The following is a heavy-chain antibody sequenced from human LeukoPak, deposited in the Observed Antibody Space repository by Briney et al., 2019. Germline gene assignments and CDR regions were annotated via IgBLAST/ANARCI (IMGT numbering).Heavy chain of an antibody. D-gene: IGHD5-12*01. V-gene: IGHV3-30-3*01. CDR2: ISYDGSNK. Sequence: GRSLRLSCAASRFTFSSYAMHWVRQAPGKGLEWVAVISYDGSNKYYADSVKGRFTISRDNSKNTLYLQMNSLRAEDTAVYYCASGYSGYDPLRFDPWGQGTLVTVSS. J-gene: IGHJ5*02. CDR1: RFTFSSYA. CDR3: ASGYSGYDPLRFDP.